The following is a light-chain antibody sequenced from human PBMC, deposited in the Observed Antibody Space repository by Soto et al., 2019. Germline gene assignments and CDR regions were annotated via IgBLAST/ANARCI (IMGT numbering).Light chain of an antibody. J-gene: IGKJ2*01. CDR3: QQYNNWPPMYT. CDR2: GAS. Sequence: EIVMTQSPATLSVSPGERATLSCRASKSVSSNLAWYQKKPGQAPRLLIYGASTRATGIPARFSGSGSGTEFTITISSLQSEDFAVYYCQQYNNWPPMYTFGQGTKLEIK. CDR1: KSVSSN. V-gene: IGKV3-15*01.